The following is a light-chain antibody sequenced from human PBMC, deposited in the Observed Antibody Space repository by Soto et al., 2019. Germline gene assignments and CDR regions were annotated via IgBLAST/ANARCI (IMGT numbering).Light chain of an antibody. CDR2: DVS. CDR1: SSDVGGYSY. V-gene: IGLV2-11*01. J-gene: IGLJ1*01. CDR3: CSYAGSYTFV. Sequence: QSVLTQPRSVSGSPGQSVTISCTGTSSDVGGYSYVSWYQQHPGNAPKLLISDVSKRPSGVPDRFSGSKSGNTASLTISGLQAEDEADYYCCSYAGSYTFVFGSGTKVTVL.